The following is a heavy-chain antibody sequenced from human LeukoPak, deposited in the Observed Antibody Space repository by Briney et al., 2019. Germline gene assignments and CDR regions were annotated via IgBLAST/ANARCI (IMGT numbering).Heavy chain of an antibody. J-gene: IGHJ6*03. CDR3: AKGGYSYAPSIYYYYMDV. Sequence: GGSLRLSCAASGFTFSSYAMSWVRQAPGKGLEWVSAISGSGGSTYYADSVKGRFTISRDNSKNTLCLQMNSLRAEDTAVYYCAKGGYSYAPSIYYYYMDVWGKGTTVTVPS. D-gene: IGHD5-18*01. CDR2: ISGSGGST. CDR1: GFTFSSYA. V-gene: IGHV3-23*01.